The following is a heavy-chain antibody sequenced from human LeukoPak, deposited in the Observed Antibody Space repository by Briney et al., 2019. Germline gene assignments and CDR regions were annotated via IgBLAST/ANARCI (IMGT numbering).Heavy chain of an antibody. V-gene: IGHV3-30*18. CDR1: GFTFSTYG. Sequence: PGGSLRLSCAASGFTFSTYGIHWVRQAPGKGLEWVAVISYDGSNKYYADSVKGRFTISRDNSKNTLYLQMNSLRAEDTAVYYCAKDCSGGSCYFDYWGQGTLVTVSS. D-gene: IGHD2-15*01. CDR2: ISYDGSNK. J-gene: IGHJ4*02. CDR3: AKDCSGGSCYFDY.